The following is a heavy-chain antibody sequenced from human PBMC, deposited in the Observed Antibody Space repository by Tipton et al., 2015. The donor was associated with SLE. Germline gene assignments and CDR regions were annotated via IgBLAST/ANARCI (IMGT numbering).Heavy chain of an antibody. CDR2: IDWNSGDR. Sequence: SLRLSCAASGFTFDDYAMHWVRQAPGKGLEWVSGIDWNSGDRGYADSVKGRFTISRDNAKISLYLQMNSLRAEDTALYYCARGYDFWSGSLPGYWGQGTLVTVSS. V-gene: IGHV3-9*01. D-gene: IGHD3-3*01. J-gene: IGHJ4*02. CDR1: GFTFDDYA. CDR3: ARGYDFWSGSLPGY.